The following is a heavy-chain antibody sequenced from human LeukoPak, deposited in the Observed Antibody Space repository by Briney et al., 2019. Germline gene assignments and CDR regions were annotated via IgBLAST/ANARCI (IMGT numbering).Heavy chain of an antibody. CDR3: ARGGNSNPCDY. D-gene: IGHD4-23*01. CDR2: ISANNGEI. Sequence: GASVKVSCKASGYTFTNYGISWVRQAPGQGLEWMSWISANNGEIRYAQNFQGRVTMTTDTSTSTAYMELRSLRSDDTAMYYCARGGNSNPCDYWGQGTLVSVTS. V-gene: IGHV1-18*04. J-gene: IGHJ4*02. CDR1: GYTFTNYG.